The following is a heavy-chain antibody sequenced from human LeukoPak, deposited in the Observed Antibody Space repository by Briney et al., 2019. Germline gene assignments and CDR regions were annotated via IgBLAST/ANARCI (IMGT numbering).Heavy chain of an antibody. CDR3: ARGTLYRGWSYYLDF. CDR2: VDYRGTT. CDR1: GDSISVSFYY. V-gene: IGHV4-39*07. Sequence: SETLSLTCRVSGDSISVSFYYWGWVRQPPGTALEWIGSVDYRGTTSYNTSLKRRVTISVDMSKNPFSLRLRSLTAADTAMYYCARGTLYRGWSYYLDFWGQGSQVTVSS. J-gene: IGHJ4*02. D-gene: IGHD6-19*01.